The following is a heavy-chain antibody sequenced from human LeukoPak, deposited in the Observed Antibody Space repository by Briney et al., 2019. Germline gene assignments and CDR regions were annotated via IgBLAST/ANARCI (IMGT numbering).Heavy chain of an antibody. CDR2: ISGSGGST. D-gene: IGHD1-14*01. V-gene: IGHV3-23*01. Sequence: GGSLRLSCAASGFTFSSYAMSWVRQAPGQGLEWVSAISGSGGSTYYADSVKGRFTISRDNSKNTLYLQMNSLRAEDTAVYYWAKPPNPDFDYWGQGTLVTVSS. CDR1: GFTFSSYA. CDR3: AKPPNPDFDY. J-gene: IGHJ4*02.